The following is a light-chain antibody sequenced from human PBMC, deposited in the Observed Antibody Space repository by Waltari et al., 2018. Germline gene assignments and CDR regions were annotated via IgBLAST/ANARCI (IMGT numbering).Light chain of an antibody. Sequence: MTQSPSSLSASIGDRVTITCRASRSVISYLNWYQQKPGKVPKLLIYATSSLQSGVPSRFSGSGSGTDYTLTINTLQPEDFATYYCQQSHSSPLTFGGGTKVE. CDR2: ATS. CDR3: QQSHSSPLT. CDR1: RSVISY. J-gene: IGKJ4*01. V-gene: IGKV1-39*01.